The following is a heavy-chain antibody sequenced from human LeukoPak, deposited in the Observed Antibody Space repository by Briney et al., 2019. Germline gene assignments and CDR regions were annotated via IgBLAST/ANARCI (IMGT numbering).Heavy chain of an antibody. CDR3: ARASGTTAFDI. CDR1: GDSISSYY. V-gene: IGHV4-59*01. D-gene: IGHD1-1*01. CDR2: IYYSGST. J-gene: IGHJ3*02. Sequence: SETLSLTCTVSGDSISSYYWSWIRQPPGKGLEWIGYIYYSGSTNYNPSLKSRVTISIDTSKNQFSLKPSSVTAADTAVYYCARASGTTAFDIWGQGTMVTVSS.